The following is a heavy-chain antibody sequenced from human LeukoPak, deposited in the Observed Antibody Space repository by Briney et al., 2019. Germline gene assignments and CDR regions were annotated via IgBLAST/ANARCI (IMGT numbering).Heavy chain of an antibody. CDR3: AKDGDSYGWNY. Sequence: GGSLRLSCAASGFTFSSYSMNWVRQAPGKGLEWVSYISSSSSTIYYADSVKGRFTISRDNAKNSLYLQMNSLRAEDTAVYYCAKDGDSYGWNYWGQGTLVTVSS. CDR1: GFTFSSYS. D-gene: IGHD5-18*01. V-gene: IGHV3-48*01. CDR2: ISSSSSTI. J-gene: IGHJ4*02.